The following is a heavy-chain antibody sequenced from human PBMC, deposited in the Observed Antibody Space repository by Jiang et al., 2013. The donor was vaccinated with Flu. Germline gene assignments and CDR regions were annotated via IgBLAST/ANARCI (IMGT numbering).Heavy chain of an antibody. J-gene: IGHJ4*02. CDR1: GFTFSSYG. D-gene: IGHD3-22*01. Sequence: QLVESGGGVVQPGRSLRLSCAASGFTFSSYGMHWVRQAPGKGLEWVAVIWYDGSNKYYADSVKGRFTISRDNSKNTLYLQMNSLRAEDTAVYYCARGEYYYDSSGLFDYWGQGTLVTVSS. CDR2: IWYDGSNK. CDR3: ARGEYYYDSSGLFDY. V-gene: IGHV3-33*01.